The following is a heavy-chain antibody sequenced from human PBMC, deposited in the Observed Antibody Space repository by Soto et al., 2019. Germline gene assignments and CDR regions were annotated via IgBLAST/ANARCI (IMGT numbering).Heavy chain of an antibody. D-gene: IGHD6-6*01. Sequence: GGSLRLSCAASGFTFSSYGMHWVRQAPGKGLEWVAVISYDGSNKYYADSVKGRFTISRDNSKNTLYLQMNSLRAEDTAVYYCAKDIGIAARPDYYYYGMDVWGQGTTVTVSS. CDR1: GFTFSSYG. CDR3: AKDIGIAARPDYYYYGMDV. CDR2: ISYDGSNK. V-gene: IGHV3-30*18. J-gene: IGHJ6*02.